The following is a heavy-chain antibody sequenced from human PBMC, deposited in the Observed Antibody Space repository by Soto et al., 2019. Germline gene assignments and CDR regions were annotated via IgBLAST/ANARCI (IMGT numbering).Heavy chain of an antibody. CDR1: GYTFTSYA. Sequence: QVQLVQSGAEVKKPGASVKVSCKASGYTFTSYAMHWVRQAPGQRLEWMGWINAGNGNTKYAQKFQDRVNITRDTSASTAYMELSSLRSEDTAVYYCAKGSVYSGLFDIWGQGTMVTVSS. CDR3: AKGSVYSGLFDI. V-gene: IGHV1-3*01. D-gene: IGHD1-26*01. CDR2: INAGNGNT. J-gene: IGHJ3*02.